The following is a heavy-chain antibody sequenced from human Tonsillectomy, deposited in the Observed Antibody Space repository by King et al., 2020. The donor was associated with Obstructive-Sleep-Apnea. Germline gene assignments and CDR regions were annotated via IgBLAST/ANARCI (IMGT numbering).Heavy chain of an antibody. Sequence: VQLVESGGGVVQPGRSLRLSCAASGFTFTNHAMHWVRQAPGKGLEWVAFISYDGSSDYYADSVKGRFTISRDNSKNTLYLQVNSLRAEDTAVYYCAGDIMVRGHLVSWGQGTLVTVSS. D-gene: IGHD3-10*01. CDR2: ISYDGSSD. V-gene: IGHV3-30-3*01. CDR1: GFTFTNHA. CDR3: AGDIMVRGHLVS. J-gene: IGHJ5*02.